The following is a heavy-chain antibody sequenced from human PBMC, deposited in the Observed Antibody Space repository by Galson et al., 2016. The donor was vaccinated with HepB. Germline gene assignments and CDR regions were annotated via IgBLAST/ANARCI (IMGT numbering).Heavy chain of an antibody. CDR2: ISGSGGRT. CDR1: GFTFSNYA. V-gene: IGHV3-23*01. Sequence: SLRLSCAASGFTFSNYAMNWVRQAPGKGLEWVASISGSGGRTYYADSVKDRFTISRENAKSSVYLHMNSLRAEDTALYYCAVIAVAGGISDYWGQGTLVTVSS. D-gene: IGHD6-19*01. J-gene: IGHJ4*02. CDR3: AVIAVAGGISDY.